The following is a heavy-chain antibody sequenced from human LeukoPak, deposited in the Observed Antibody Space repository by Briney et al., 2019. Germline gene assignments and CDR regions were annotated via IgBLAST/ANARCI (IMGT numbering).Heavy chain of an antibody. CDR3: ARDRRYGDYPLYGMDV. J-gene: IGHJ6*04. CDR1: GGSISSYY. CDR2: IYYSGST. V-gene: IGHV4-59*01. D-gene: IGHD4-17*01. Sequence: SETLSLTCTVSGGSISSYYWSWIRQPPGKGLEWIGYIYYSGSTNYNPSLKSRVTISVDTSENQFSLKLSSVTAADTAVYYCARDRRYGDYPLYGMDVWGKGTTVTVSS.